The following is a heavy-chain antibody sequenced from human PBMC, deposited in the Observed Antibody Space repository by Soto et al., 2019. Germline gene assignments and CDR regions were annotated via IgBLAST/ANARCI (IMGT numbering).Heavy chain of an antibody. CDR3: AREVVYYFDY. Sequence: SETLSLTYTVSGGSISSYYWSWIRQPPGKGLEWIGYIYYSGSTNYNPSLKSRVTISVDTSKNQVSLRLTSVTAADTAVYYCAREVVYYFDYWGQGTLVTVSS. CDR2: IYYSGST. CDR1: GGSISSYY. V-gene: IGHV4-59*01. D-gene: IGHD2-15*01. J-gene: IGHJ4*02.